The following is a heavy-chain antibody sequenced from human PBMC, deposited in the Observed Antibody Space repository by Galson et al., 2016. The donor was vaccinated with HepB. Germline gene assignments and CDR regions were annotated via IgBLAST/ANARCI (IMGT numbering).Heavy chain of an antibody. CDR2: ISYDGSSK. V-gene: IGHV3-30*03. CDR1: GFTFRTCG. J-gene: IGHJ4*02. Sequence: SLRLSCAASGFTFRTCGMHWVRQAPGKGLEWVASISYDGSSKYYVDSVKGRFTISRDNSENTLILQMKSLRSDDTAVYYCARDPNWYDKAYFDYWGQGTLVTVSS. CDR3: ARDPNWYDKAYFDY. D-gene: IGHD1-1*01.